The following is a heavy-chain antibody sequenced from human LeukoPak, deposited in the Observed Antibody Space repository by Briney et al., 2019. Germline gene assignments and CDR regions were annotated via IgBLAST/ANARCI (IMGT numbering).Heavy chain of an antibody. CDR3: ASHYDILTGYYTGPFDY. D-gene: IGHD3-9*01. J-gene: IGHJ4*02. CDR1: GGSISSSSHY. Sequence: SSETLSLTCTVSGGSISSSSHYWAWIRQPPGKGLEWIGSIYYSGSTYYNVSLKSRVTISVDTSKNQFSLKLTSVTAADTAVYYCASHYDILTGYYTGPFDYWGQGTLVTVSS. CDR2: IYYSGST. V-gene: IGHV4-39*01.